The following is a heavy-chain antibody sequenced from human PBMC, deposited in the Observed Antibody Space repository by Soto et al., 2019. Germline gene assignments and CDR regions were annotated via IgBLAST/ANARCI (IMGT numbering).Heavy chain of an antibody. CDR3: ARWCSSHNYWYYGMDV. Sequence: PGESLQISCKGSGYSFTSYLISWVRQMPAKGLEWMGRIDPSDSYTNYSPSFQGHVTISADKSISTAYLQWGSLNASDTAMYYCARWCSSHNYWYYGMDVWGKRTTVTLS. J-gene: IGHJ6*04. D-gene: IGHD2-15*01. CDR2: IDPSDSYT. V-gene: IGHV5-10-1*01. CDR1: GYSFTSYL.